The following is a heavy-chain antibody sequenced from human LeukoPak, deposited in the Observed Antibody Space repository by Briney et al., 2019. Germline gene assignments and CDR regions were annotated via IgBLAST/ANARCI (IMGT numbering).Heavy chain of an antibody. J-gene: IGHJ4*02. Sequence: SQTLSLTCTVSGGSISSGGYYWSWIRQPPGKGLEWIGYIYHSGSTYYNPSLKSRVTISVDRSKNQFSLKLSSVTAADTAVYYCARLMVRGVIRDYWGQGTLVTVSS. CDR2: IYHSGST. V-gene: IGHV4-30-2*01. CDR1: GGSISSGGYY. CDR3: ARLMVRGVIRDY. D-gene: IGHD3-10*01.